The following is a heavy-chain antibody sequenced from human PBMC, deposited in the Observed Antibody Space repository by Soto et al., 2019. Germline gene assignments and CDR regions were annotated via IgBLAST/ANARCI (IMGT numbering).Heavy chain of an antibody. J-gene: IGHJ4*02. CDR3: ARVLVCTNGVCYTPADYSDF. V-gene: IGHV1-18*01. Sequence: ASVKVSCKASGYTFTSYGISWVRQAPGQGLEWMGWISAYNGNTNYAQKLQGRVTMTTDTSTSTAYMELRSLRSDDTAVYYCARVLVCTNGVCYTPADYSDFCGQGILVTVSS. CDR1: GYTFTSYG. CDR2: ISAYNGNT. D-gene: IGHD2-8*01.